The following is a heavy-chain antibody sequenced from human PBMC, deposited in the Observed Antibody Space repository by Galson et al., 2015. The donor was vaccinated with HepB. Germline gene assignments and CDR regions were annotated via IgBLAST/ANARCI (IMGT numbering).Heavy chain of an antibody. CDR2: IIPIFGTA. CDR1: GGTFSSYA. J-gene: IGHJ4*02. V-gene: IGHV1-69*13. Sequence: SVKVPCKASGGTFSSYAISWVRQAPGQGLEWMGGIIPIFGTANYAQKFQGRVTITADESTSTAYMELSSLRSEDTAVYYCATYSEVMVPLDYWGQGTLVTVSS. CDR3: ATYSEVMVPLDY. D-gene: IGHD2-8*01.